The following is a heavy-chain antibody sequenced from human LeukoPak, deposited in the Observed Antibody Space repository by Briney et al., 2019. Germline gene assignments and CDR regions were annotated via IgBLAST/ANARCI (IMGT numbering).Heavy chain of an antibody. CDR3: ARRRITIFGVGNYMDV. Sequence: SETLSLTCTVSGGSISSSSYYWGWIRQPPGKGLEWIGSIYYSGSTYYNPFLKSRVTISVDTSKNQFSLKLSSVTAADTAVYYCARRRITIFGVGNYMDVWGKGTTVTVSS. CDR1: GGSISSSSYY. CDR2: IYYSGST. D-gene: IGHD3-3*01. J-gene: IGHJ6*03. V-gene: IGHV4-39*01.